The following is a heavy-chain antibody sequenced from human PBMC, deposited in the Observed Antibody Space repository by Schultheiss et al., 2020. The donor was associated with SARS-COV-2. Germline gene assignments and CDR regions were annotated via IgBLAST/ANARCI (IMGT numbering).Heavy chain of an antibody. CDR2: IYSGGST. D-gene: IGHD6-19*01. J-gene: IGHJ4*02. Sequence: GGSLRLSCAASGFTVSSNYMSWVRQAPGKGLEWVSVIYSGGSTYYADSVKGRFTISRDNSKNTLYLQMNSLRAEDTAVYYCAKGRQWPVHPFDYWGQGTLVTVSS. CDR3: AKGRQWPVHPFDY. CDR1: GFTVSSNY. V-gene: IGHV3-53*01.